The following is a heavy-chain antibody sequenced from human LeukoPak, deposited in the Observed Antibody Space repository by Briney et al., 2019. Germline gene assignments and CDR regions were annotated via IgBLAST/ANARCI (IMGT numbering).Heavy chain of an antibody. Sequence: GASVKVSCKASGYTFTDYHVHWVRQAPGQGLQWMGWIDPKSGGTNYAQKFQGRVTTTRDTSISTAYMELNRLTSDDTAIYYCARLGVGRWMVVTYYYYGMDVWGQGTTVTVSS. CDR3: ARLGVGRWMVVTYYYYGMDV. V-gene: IGHV1-2*02. CDR1: GYTFTDYH. CDR2: IDPKSGGT. J-gene: IGHJ6*02. D-gene: IGHD6-19*01.